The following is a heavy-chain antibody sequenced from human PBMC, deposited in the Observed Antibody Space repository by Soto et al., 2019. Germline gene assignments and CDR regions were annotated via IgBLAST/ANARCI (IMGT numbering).Heavy chain of an antibody. D-gene: IGHD3-9*01. CDR1: GYTFTNYG. CDR2: ISGYNGNT. J-gene: IGHJ6*02. V-gene: IGHV1-18*01. CDR3: ARGGYYDTSGSRNYHYYGMNV. Sequence: ASVKVSCKASGYTFTNYGFSWVRQAPGQGLEWMGWISGYNGNTKYVEKLQGRVFMTTDTSTKTAYMELRSLRSDDTATYFCARGGYYDTSGSRNYHYYGMNVWGQGTTVTVSS.